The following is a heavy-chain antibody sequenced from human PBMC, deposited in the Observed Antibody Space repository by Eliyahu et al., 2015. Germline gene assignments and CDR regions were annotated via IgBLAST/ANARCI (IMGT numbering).Heavy chain of an antibody. J-gene: IGHJ4*02. V-gene: IGHV3-33*03. D-gene: IGHD2-15*01. CDR1: GFRFSSYG. CDR2: IWFDGSDR. CDR3: VTCRGGSCYEFFDY. Sequence: PGKSLRLSCATSGFRFSSYGMHWIRQAPGKGLEWVANIWFDGSDRFYADSVKGRFTISRDDSKNTVYLQMNNLREEDTAVYYCVTCRGGSCYEFFDYWGQGVLVTVSS.